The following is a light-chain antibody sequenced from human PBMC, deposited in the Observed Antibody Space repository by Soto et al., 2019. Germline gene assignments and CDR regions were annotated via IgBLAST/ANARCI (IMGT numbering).Light chain of an antibody. V-gene: IGKV1-27*01. CDR2: AAS. CDR3: QKYNSAPYT. Sequence: DIQMTQYPSSLSASVGDRVTITCRASQGISNDLALYTQNPGKVPKLLIYAASTLQSVVPSRFSGSGSGTDFTLTISSLQPEDVATYYCQKYNSAPYTFGPGTKVDIK. CDR1: QGISND. J-gene: IGKJ3*01.